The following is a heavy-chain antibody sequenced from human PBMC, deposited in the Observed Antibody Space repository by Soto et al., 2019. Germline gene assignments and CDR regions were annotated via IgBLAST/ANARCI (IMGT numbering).Heavy chain of an antibody. D-gene: IGHD3-3*01. Sequence: SETLSLTCTVSGGSISSYYWSWIRQPPGKGLEWIGYIYYSGSTNYNPSLKSRVTISVDTSKNQFSLKLSSVTAADTAVYYCARDFWSGYDYYMDVWGKGTTVTVSS. CDR3: ARDFWSGYDYYMDV. V-gene: IGHV4-59*08. J-gene: IGHJ6*03. CDR1: GGSISSYY. CDR2: IYYSGST.